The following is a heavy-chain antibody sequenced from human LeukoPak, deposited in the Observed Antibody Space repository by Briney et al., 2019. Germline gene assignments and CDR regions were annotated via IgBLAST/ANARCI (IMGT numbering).Heavy chain of an antibody. CDR2: ISTSNGDT. D-gene: IGHD3-10*01. CDR3: AGTFYYDSGSYYLGWFDP. CDR1: GYTFTTFG. V-gene: IGHV1-18*01. Sequence: GASVKVSCKASGYTFTTFGISWVRQAPGQGLEWMGWISTSNGDTKYAQKLQGRITMTTDTSTSTAYMELRSLRSDDTAVYYCAGTFYYDSGSYYLGWFDPLGQGTLVTVSS. J-gene: IGHJ5*01.